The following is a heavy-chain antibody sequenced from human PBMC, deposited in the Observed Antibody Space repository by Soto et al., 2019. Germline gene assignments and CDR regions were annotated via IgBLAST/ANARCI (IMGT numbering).Heavy chain of an antibody. CDR3: AKELQGVMDV. J-gene: IGHJ6*02. V-gene: IGHV1-2*02. Sequence: ASVKVSCKASGYTFSVYHMHWVRQAPGQGLEWMGWVHPNSGGTNYAQSFEGRVTMTRDTSINTAYMELSRLTSDDTAVYYCAKELQGVMDVWGQGTTVTAS. CDR2: VHPNSGGT. CDR1: GYTFSVYH. D-gene: IGHD1-1*01.